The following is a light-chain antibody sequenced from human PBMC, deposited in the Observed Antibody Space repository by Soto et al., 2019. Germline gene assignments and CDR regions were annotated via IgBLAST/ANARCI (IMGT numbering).Light chain of an antibody. CDR2: KAS. CDR1: QSISSW. Sequence: DIQMTQSPSTLSASVGDRVTITCRASQSISSWLAWYQQKPGKAPNLLIYKASSLQSGVPSRFSGSGSGTEFPLTISSLQPDDCGTYYYQQYNDKWTFGQGTKVEIK. V-gene: IGKV1-5*03. CDR3: QQYNDKWT. J-gene: IGKJ1*01.